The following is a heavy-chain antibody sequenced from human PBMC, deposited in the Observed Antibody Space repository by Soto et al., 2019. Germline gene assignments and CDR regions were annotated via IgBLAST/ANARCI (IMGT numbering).Heavy chain of an antibody. V-gene: IGHV3-23*01. Sequence: GGSLRLSCAASGFPFGNYAMSWVRQAPGKGLEWISGISGGGHGTNYADSVKGRFTISRDNSRNTLYLQMNSLRVEDTAVYYCAKDPRLQLGFWGQGXLVTVYS. D-gene: IGHD1-1*01. CDR3: AKDPRLQLGF. CDR2: ISGGGHGT. CDR1: GFPFGNYA. J-gene: IGHJ4*02.